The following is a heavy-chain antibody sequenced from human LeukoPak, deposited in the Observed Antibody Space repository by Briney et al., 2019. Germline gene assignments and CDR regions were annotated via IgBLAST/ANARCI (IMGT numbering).Heavy chain of an antibody. CDR3: ARGGHYDIWSSDFDY. Sequence: SETLSLTCTVSGGSISSSSYYWGWIRQPPGKGLELIGSIFYSGATYSNPSLRSRVTLSIDTSKNQFSLKVTSVTAADTAVYYCARGGHYDIWSSDFDYWGQGTLVSVSS. D-gene: IGHD3-3*01. CDR2: IFYSGAT. CDR1: GGSISSSSYY. J-gene: IGHJ4*02. V-gene: IGHV4-39*07.